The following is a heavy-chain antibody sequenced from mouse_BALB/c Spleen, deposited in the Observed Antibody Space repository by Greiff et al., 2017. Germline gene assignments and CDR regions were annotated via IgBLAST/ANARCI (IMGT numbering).Heavy chain of an antibody. V-gene: IGHV2-9*02. CDR1: GFSLTSYG. J-gene: IGHJ3*01. Sequence: VQGVESGPGLVAPSQSLSITCTVSGFSLTSYGVHWVRQPPGKGLEWLGVIWAGGSTNYNSALMSRLSISKDNSKSQVFLKMNSLQTDDTAMYYCAREGSFAYWGQGTLVTVSA. CDR3: AREGSFAY. CDR2: IWAGGST.